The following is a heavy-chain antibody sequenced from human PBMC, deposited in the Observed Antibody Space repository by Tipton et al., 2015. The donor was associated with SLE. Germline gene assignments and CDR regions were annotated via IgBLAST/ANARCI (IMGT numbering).Heavy chain of an antibody. CDR3: TRGFLIGGSADYAMDV. CDR2: INSDASST. V-gene: IGHV3-74*03. J-gene: IGHJ6*02. Sequence: PRLSCAASGFTFSSYMIHWVRQVPGKGLVWVSRINSDASSTTYADSVKGRFTISRDNAKNTVYLQMNSLRADDTAVYYCTRGFLIGGSADYAMDVWGQGTTVIVSS. CDR1: GFTFSSYM. D-gene: IGHD3-10*01.